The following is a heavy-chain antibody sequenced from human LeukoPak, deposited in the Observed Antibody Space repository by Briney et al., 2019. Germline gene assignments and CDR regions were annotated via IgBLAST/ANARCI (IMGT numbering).Heavy chain of an antibody. CDR3: AVAATPLSDAFDI. CDR2: INHSGST. D-gene: IGHD2-15*01. CDR1: GGSFSGYY. V-gene: IGHV4-34*01. Sequence: SETLSLTCAVYGGSFSGYYWSWIRQPPGKGLEWIGEINHSGSTNYNPSLKSRVTISVDTSKNQFSLKLSSVTAADTAVYYCAVAATPLSDAFDIWGQGTMVTVSS. J-gene: IGHJ3*02.